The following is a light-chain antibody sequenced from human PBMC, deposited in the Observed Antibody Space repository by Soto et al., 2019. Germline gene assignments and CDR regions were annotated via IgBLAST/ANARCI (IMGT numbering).Light chain of an antibody. J-gene: IGKJ2*01. Sequence: DIQLTQSPSSLSASVGDRVTITCRASQSISGYLQWLQQKPGKAPNLLIFAASTLQSGVPSRFSGSVSGTYFTLTSSSLQPEDLATYYCQQTYTTPYTFGQGTKLEI. CDR3: QQTYTTPYT. CDR1: QSISGY. V-gene: IGKV1-39*01. CDR2: AAS.